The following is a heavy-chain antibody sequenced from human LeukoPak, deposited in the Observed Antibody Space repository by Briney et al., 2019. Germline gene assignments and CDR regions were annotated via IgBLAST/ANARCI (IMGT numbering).Heavy chain of an antibody. CDR2: IKQDGSEK. Sequence: GGSLRLSCAASGFTFSSYWMSWVRQAPGKGLEWVANIKQDGSEKYYVDSVKGRFTISRDNAKNSLYLQMNSLRAEDTAVYYCARVFKGKYCSSTSCSPSWFDPWGQGTLVTVPS. V-gene: IGHV3-7*04. CDR1: GFTFSSYW. CDR3: ARVFKGKYCSSTSCSPSWFDP. J-gene: IGHJ5*02. D-gene: IGHD2-2*01.